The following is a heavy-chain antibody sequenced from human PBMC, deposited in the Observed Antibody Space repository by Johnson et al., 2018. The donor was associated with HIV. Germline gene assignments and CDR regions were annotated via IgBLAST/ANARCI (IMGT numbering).Heavy chain of an antibody. V-gene: IGHV3-20*04. CDR2: INWNGGST. CDR3: ARACRDGDTCDVFDI. CDR1: GFSFDNNG. Sequence: EQLVESGGGVVRPGGSLRLSCAASGFSFDNNGMTWVRQAPGKGLEWVSGINWNGGSTDYVDSVKGRFTISRDNAKNSLYLQMNSLRAEDTAVYYCARACRDGDTCDVFDIWGQGTLVTVSS. D-gene: IGHD5-24*01. J-gene: IGHJ3*02.